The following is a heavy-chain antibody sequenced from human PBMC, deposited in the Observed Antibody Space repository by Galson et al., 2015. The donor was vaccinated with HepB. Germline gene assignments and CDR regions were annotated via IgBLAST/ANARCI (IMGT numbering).Heavy chain of an antibody. Sequence: SLRLSCAASGFTFSSYSMNWVRQAPGKGLEWVSYISSSSSTIYYADSVKGRFTISRDNAKNSLYLQMNSLRAEDTAVYYCAPRRGVAAHWGQGTLVTVSS. CDR1: GFTFSSYS. CDR2: ISSSSSTI. CDR3: APRRGVAAH. D-gene: IGHD6-6*01. J-gene: IGHJ4*02. V-gene: IGHV3-48*01.